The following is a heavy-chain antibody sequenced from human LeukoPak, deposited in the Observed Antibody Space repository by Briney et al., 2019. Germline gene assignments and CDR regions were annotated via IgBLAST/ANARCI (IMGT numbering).Heavy chain of an antibody. CDR3: ARTHVIICAFDI. CDR1: GFTFSSYA. J-gene: IGHJ3*02. Sequence: GRSLRLSCAASGFTFSSYAMHWVRQAPGKGLEWVAVISYDGSNKYYADSVKGRFTISRDNSKNTLYLQMNSLRAEDTAVYYCARTHVIICAFDIWGQGTMVTVSS. D-gene: IGHD3-10*01. V-gene: IGHV3-30-3*01. CDR2: ISYDGSNK.